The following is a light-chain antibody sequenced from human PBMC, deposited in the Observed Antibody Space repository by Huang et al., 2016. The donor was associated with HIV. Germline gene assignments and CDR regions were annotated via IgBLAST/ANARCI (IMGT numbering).Light chain of an antibody. CDR1: PSVSSNY. Sequence: EIVLTQSPGTLSLSPGERATLSCRASPSVSSNYLAWYQQKPGQAPRRLIYGPSSRATGIPDRFSGSGSGTDFTLTISRLEPEDFAVYYCQQYGSSPITFGQGTRLEIK. J-gene: IGKJ5*01. CDR2: GPS. V-gene: IGKV3-20*01. CDR3: QQYGSSPIT.